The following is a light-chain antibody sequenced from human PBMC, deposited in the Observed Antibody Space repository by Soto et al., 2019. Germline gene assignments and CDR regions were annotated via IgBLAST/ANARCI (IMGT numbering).Light chain of an antibody. V-gene: IGKV3-20*01. CDR3: QQYGSSPWT. Sequence: TLLTQSPGTLSLSPRERATLSCRASQSVSSSYLAWYQQKPGQAPRLLIYGASSRATGIPDRFSGSGSGTDFTLTISRLEPEDFAVYYCQQYGSSPWTFGQGTKV. CDR1: QSVSSSY. CDR2: GAS. J-gene: IGKJ1*01.